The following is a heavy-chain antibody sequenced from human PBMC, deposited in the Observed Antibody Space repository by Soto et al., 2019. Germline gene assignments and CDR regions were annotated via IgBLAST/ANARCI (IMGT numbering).Heavy chain of an antibody. CDR1: GFTVSNNY. J-gene: IGHJ3*02. V-gene: IGHV3-66*01. D-gene: IGHD2-21*02. Sequence: EVQLVESGGGLVQPGGSLRLSCAVSGFTVSNNYMSWVRQAPEKGLEWISVIYNGGDTYYADSVKVRFIISRDNSKNTLYLQMNSLRVDDTAVYYCARGGGAYCGNDCIRAVDIWGQGTMVTVSS. CDR3: ARGGGAYCGNDCIRAVDI. CDR2: IYNGGDT.